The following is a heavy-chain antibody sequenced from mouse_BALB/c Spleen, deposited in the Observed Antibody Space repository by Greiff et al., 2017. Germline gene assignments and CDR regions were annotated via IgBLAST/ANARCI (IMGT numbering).Heavy chain of an antibody. CDR1: GYTFTSYW. D-gene: IGHD4-1*01. J-gene: IGHJ4*01. CDR2: INPSTGYT. Sequence: VQLQQSGAELAKPGASVKMSCKASGYTFTSYWMHWVKQRPGQGLEWIGYINPSTGYTEYNQKFKDKATLTADKSSSTAYMQLSSLTSEDSAVYYCALGRGYAMDKWGQGTSVTVSS. CDR3: ALGRGYAMDK. V-gene: IGHV1-7*01.